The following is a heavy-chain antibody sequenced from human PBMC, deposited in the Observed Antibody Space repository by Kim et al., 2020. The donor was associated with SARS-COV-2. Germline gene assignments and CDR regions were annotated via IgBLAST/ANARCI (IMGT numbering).Heavy chain of an antibody. CDR3: AKDRGYCSGGSCPTLFDY. D-gene: IGHD2-15*01. J-gene: IGHJ4*02. Sequence: KGRFTLTRDNAKTSLYLQMNSLGAEDTALYYCAKDRGYCSGGSCPTLFDYWGQGTLVTVSS. V-gene: IGHV3-9*01.